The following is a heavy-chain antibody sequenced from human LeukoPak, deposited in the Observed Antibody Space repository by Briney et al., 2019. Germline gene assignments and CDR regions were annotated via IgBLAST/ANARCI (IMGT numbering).Heavy chain of an antibody. CDR1: GFTVSSNY. V-gene: IGHV3-53*01. J-gene: IGHJ4*02. CDR2: IYSGGST. D-gene: IGHD3-22*01. CDR3: ASYKGHDSSGYYYYYFDY. Sequence: GGSLRLSCAASGFTVSSNYMSWVRQAPGKGLEWGSVIYSGGSTYYADSVKGRLTISRDNSKNTLYLQMNSLRAEDTAVYYCASYKGHDSSGYYYYYFDYWGQGTLVTVSS.